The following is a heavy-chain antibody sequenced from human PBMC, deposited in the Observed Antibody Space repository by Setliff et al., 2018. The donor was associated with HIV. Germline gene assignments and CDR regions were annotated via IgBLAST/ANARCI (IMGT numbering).Heavy chain of an antibody. CDR1: GYTFTAYY. J-gene: IGHJ4*02. CDR2: INPNNGGT. Sequence: ASVKVSCKASGYTFTAYYMHWVRQAPGQGLEWVGRINPNNGGTNYAQKFQGRVTITRDTSISTAYMELSRLRSDDTAIYYCARDAGLGVAGYIDYWGLGTLVTVSS. D-gene: IGHD6-19*01. V-gene: IGHV1-2*06. CDR3: ARDAGLGVAGYIDY.